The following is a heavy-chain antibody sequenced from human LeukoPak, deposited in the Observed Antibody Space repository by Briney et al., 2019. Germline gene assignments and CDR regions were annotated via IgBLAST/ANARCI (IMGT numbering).Heavy chain of an antibody. Sequence: PSETLSLTCTVSGDSMSTYYWSWIRQPAGRGLEYIGRINTSGSINYNPSLKSRVSMSLDTSKKEFFLKVSSVTAADTAVYYCARDFGFGVVDLGYWGQGTLVTVSS. V-gene: IGHV4-4*07. CDR2: INTSGSI. J-gene: IGHJ4*02. D-gene: IGHD3-10*01. CDR3: ARDFGFGVVDLGY. CDR1: GDSMSTYY.